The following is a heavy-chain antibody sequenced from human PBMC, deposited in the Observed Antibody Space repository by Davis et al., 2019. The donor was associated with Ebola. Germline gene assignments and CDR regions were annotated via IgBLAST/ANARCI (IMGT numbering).Heavy chain of an antibody. D-gene: IGHD3-3*01. CDR3: ARWEGYYDFWSGHQIGYFDY. CDR1: GGTFSSYA. V-gene: IGHV1-18*01. J-gene: IGHJ4*02. CDR2: ISAYNGNT. Sequence: ASVKVSCKASGGTFSSYAISWVRQAPGQGLEWMGWISAYNGNTNYAQKLQGRVTMTTDTSTSTAYMELGSLRSDDTAVYYCARWEGYYDFWSGHQIGYFDYWGQGTLVTVSS.